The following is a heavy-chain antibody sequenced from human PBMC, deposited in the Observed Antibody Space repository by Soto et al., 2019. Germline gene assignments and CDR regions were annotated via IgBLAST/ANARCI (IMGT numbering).Heavy chain of an antibody. J-gene: IGHJ4*02. CDR3: ARQEGHIEPMIGEFDF. CDR2: ISAYNGNT. V-gene: IGHV1-18*01. CDR1: GYTFTTYG. D-gene: IGHD3-10*02. Sequence: QVQLVQSGPEVKKPGASVMLSRKASGYTFTTYGVRWVRQAPGLGLEWMGWISAYNGNTNYAQKFHGRVTMTTDASANTAYLELRSLRSDDTAVYYCARQEGHIEPMIGEFDFWGQGTLVTVSS.